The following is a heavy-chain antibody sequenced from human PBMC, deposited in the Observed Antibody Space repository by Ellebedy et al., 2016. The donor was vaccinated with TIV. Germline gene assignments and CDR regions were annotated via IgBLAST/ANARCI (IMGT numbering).Heavy chain of an antibody. V-gene: IGHV1-2*02. D-gene: IGHD5-24*01. CDR2: INPNSGGT. J-gene: IGHJ6*02. Sequence: ASVKVSCXASGYTFTGYYMHWVRQAPGQGLEWMGWINPNSGGTNYAQKFQGRVTMTRDTSISTAYMELSRLRSDDTAVYYCARNQAPQKRWLQSLGYYYYGMDVWGQGTTVTVSS. CDR3: ARNQAPQKRWLQSLGYYYYGMDV. CDR1: GYTFTGYY.